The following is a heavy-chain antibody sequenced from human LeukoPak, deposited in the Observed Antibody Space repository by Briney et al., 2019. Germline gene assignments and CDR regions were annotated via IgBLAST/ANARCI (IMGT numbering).Heavy chain of an antibody. J-gene: IGHJ4*02. CDR1: GYSISSGYY. D-gene: IGHD3-22*01. CDR3: ARDQRYYYDSSGYYFRDY. Sequence: SETLSLTCTVSGYSISSGYYWGWIRQPPGKGLEWIGSIYHSGSTYYNPSLKSRVTISVDTSKNQFSLKLSSVTAADTAVYYCARDQRYYYDSSGYYFRDYWGQGTLVTVSS. V-gene: IGHV4-38-2*02. CDR2: IYHSGST.